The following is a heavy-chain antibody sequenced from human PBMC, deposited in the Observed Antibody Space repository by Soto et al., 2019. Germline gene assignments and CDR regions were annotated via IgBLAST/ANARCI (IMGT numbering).Heavy chain of an antibody. CDR2: IYYIGST. D-gene: IGHD6-13*01. J-gene: IGHJ5*02. V-gene: IGHV4-30-4*01. Sequence: SETLSLTCTVSGGSISSGDYYWSWIRHPPGNGLEWIGYIYYIGSTYYNPSLKSRVTISVDTSKNQFSLKLSSVTAADTAVYYCARGIAPAGTGWFDPWGQGTMVTV. CDR3: ARGIAPAGTGWFDP. CDR1: GGSISSGDYY.